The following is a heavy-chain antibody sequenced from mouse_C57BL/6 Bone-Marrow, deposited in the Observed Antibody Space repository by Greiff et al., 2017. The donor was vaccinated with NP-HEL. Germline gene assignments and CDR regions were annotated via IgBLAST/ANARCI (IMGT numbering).Heavy chain of an antibody. CDR1: GFSLTSYA. CDR3: ARNGGDGSSFYWYFDV. Sequence: VKLVESGPGLVAPSQSLSITCTVSGFSLTSYAISWVRQPPGKGLEWLGVIWTGGGTNYNSALKSRLSISKDNSKSQVFLKMNSLQTDDTARYYCARNGGDGSSFYWYFDVWGTGTTVTVSS. J-gene: IGHJ1*03. D-gene: IGHD1-1*01. V-gene: IGHV2-9-1*01. CDR2: IWTGGGT.